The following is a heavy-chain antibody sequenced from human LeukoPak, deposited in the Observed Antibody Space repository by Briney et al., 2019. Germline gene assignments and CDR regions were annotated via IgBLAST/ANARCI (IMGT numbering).Heavy chain of an antibody. CDR3: AKDGTGCGGDCYSDY. V-gene: IGHV3-23*01. CDR1: GFTFTSYG. CDR2: ITYSGGNT. J-gene: IGHJ4*02. Sequence: GGSLRLSCAASGFTFTSYGMSWVRQAAGKGLEWDSAITYSGGNTYYADSVKGRFTISRDNSKNTLYLQMNSLRAEDTAVYYCAKDGTGCGGDCYSDYWGQGTLVTVSS. D-gene: IGHD2-21*02.